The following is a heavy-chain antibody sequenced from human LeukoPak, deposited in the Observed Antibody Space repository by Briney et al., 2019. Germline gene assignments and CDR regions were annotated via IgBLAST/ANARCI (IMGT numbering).Heavy chain of an antibody. V-gene: IGHV3-30*02. Sequence: GGSLRLSCAASGFTFSRYGFHWVRQAPGKGLEGVAFISGSGGDKLYADSVKGRLTISRDKSKTTVNLQISSLRVEDTALYYCERDGGSESYAFDYWGQGTQVTVSS. D-gene: IGHD3-10*01. CDR2: ISGSGGDK. CDR1: GFTFSRYG. CDR3: ERDGGSESYAFDY. J-gene: IGHJ4*02.